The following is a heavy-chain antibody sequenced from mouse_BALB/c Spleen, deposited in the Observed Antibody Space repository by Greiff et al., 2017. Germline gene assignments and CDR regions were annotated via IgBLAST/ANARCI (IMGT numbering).Heavy chain of an antibody. Sequence: VQLQQSGAELVRSGASVKLSCTASGFNIKDYYMHWVKQRPEQGLEWIGWIDPEKGDTEYAPKFQGKATMTADTSSNTAYLQLSSLTSEDTAVYYCTEVRRRNYLDYWGQGTTLTVSS. CDR2: IDPEKGDT. D-gene: IGHD2-14*01. J-gene: IGHJ2*01. CDR3: TEVRRRNYLDY. CDR1: GFNIKDYY. V-gene: IGHV14-4*02.